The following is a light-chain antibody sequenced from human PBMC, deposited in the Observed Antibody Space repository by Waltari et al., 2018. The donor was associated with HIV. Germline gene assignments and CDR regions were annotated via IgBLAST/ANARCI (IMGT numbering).Light chain of an antibody. J-gene: IGLJ1*01. CDR1: NNTIGAHDI. CDR2: GVT. V-gene: IGLV2-14*03. CDR3: SSYTTVPSYV. Sequence: SPLAQPASVPGSPGQSIPIPCTGTNNTIGAHDISTWYQHHPGKAPKLIIYGVTERPSGVSGRFSASKSGNTASLTISALQSEDEADYFCSSYTTVPSYVFGTGTKVTVL.